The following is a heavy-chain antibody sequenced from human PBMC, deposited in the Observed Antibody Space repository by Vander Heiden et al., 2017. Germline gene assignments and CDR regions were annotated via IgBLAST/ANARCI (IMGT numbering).Heavy chain of an antibody. CDR2: IYYSGST. J-gene: IGHJ5*02. CDR1: GGSISSYY. Sequence: TKKLYLTCPASGGSISSYYWSWIRQPPGKGLEWIGYIYYSGSTNYNPSLKSRVTISVDTSKNQFSLKLSSVTAADTAVYYCARGWFGELLLDWFYPWGQGTLVTVSS. D-gene: IGHD3-10*01. V-gene: IGHV4-59*01. CDR3: ARGWFGELLLDWFYP.